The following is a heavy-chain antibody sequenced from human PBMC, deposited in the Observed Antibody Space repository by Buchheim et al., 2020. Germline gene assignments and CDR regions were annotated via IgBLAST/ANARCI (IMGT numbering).Heavy chain of an antibody. CDR1: GGSFSNGGYY. J-gene: IGHJ5*02. D-gene: IGHD6-6*01. CDR3: ARGRSSSSGYNWFDP. Sequence: QVQLQESGPGLVKPSQTLSLTCSVSGGSFSNGGYYWSWIRQHPGKGLEWIGYIHYSGSTYYNPSLKSRVTISVDTSKNQFSLKLNSVTAADTAVYYCARGRSSSSGYNWFDPWGQGTL. CDR2: IHYSGST. V-gene: IGHV4-31*03.